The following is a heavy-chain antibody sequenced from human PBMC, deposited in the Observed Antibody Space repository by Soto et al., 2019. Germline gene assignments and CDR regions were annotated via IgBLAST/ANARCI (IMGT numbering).Heavy chain of an antibody. CDR3: ARDRGSGWGHFDY. Sequence: LRLSCAASGFTVSSNYMSWVRQAPGKGLEWVSVIYSGGSTYYADSVKGRFTISRDNSKNTLYLQMNSLRAEDTAVYYCARDRGSGWGHFDYWGQGTLVTVSS. V-gene: IGHV3-53*01. CDR2: IYSGGST. CDR1: GFTVSSNY. D-gene: IGHD6-19*01. J-gene: IGHJ4*02.